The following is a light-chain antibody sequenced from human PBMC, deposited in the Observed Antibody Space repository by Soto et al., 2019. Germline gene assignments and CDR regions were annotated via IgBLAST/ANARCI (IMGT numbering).Light chain of an antibody. CDR1: QSVSSN. V-gene: IGKV3-15*01. CDR3: QHYNNWPLT. CDR2: GAS. Sequence: EIVMTQSPATLSVSPGERATLSCRASQSVSSNLAWYQQKPGQAPRLLIYGASTRATGIPARFSGSGSGTESTLTISSLHSEDFAFYYCQHYNNWPLTFGGGTKVEIK. J-gene: IGKJ4*01.